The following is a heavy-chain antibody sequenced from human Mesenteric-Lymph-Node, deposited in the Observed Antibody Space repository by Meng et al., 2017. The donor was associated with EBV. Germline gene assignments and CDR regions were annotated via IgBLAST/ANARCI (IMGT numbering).Heavy chain of an antibody. J-gene: IGHJ4*02. Sequence: QGTLVQSGAEVTKPGASLHVSCKASGDTLTEYYMYWVRQGAGKGLEWMGRIKPNTGDKNYAQSFKGRVTMTRDTSINTAFMELSRLKSDDTAVYYCARVHLGYDSSWYEFDHWGQGTLVTVSS. CDR1: GDTLTEYY. CDR3: ARVHLGYDSSWYEFDH. CDR2: IKPNTGDK. D-gene: IGHD6-13*01. V-gene: IGHV1-2*06.